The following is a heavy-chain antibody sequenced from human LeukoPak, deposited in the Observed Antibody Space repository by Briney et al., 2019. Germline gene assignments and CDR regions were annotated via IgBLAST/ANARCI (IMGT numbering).Heavy chain of an antibody. J-gene: IGHJ4*02. CDR2: ISGSGGST. Sequence: TGGSLRLSCAASGFPLGSYAMSWVRQAPGKGLEWVSAISGSGGSTYYADSVKGRFTISRDNSKNTLYLQMNSLRAEDTAVYYCAKDPGYDILTGYIPGFDYWGQGTLVTVSS. V-gene: IGHV3-23*01. CDR3: AKDPGYDILTGYIPGFDY. D-gene: IGHD3-9*01. CDR1: GFPLGSYA.